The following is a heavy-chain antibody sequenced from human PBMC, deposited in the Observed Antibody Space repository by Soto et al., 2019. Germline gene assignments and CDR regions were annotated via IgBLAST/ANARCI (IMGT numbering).Heavy chain of an antibody. Sequence: SVKVSFKASGGTFSRYAISWVRQAPGQGLEWMGGIIPIFGTANYAQKFQGRVTITADESTSTVYMELSSLRSEDTAVYYCASNAARTTRYYFDYWGQGTLVTVSS. CDR1: GGTFSRYA. CDR3: ASNAARTTRYYFDY. D-gene: IGHD1-1*01. CDR2: IIPIFGTA. V-gene: IGHV1-69*13. J-gene: IGHJ4*02.